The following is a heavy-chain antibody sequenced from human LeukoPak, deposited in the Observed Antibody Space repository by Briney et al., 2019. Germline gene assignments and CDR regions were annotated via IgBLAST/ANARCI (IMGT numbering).Heavy chain of an antibody. CDR2: ISAYNGNT. V-gene: IGHV1-18*01. CDR1: GYTFTSYG. CDR3: AREGTYYYGSGSYYKVGYYYYYGMDV. D-gene: IGHD3-10*01. J-gene: IGHJ6*02. Sequence: ASVKVSCKASGYTFTSYGISWVRQAPGQGLEWMGWISAYNGNTNYAQKLQGRVTMTTDTSTSTAYMELRSLRSDDTAVYYRAREGTYYYGSGSYYKVGYYYYYGMDVWGQGTTVTVSS.